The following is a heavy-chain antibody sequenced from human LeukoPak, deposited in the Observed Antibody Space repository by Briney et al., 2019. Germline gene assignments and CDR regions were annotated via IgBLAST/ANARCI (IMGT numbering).Heavy chain of an antibody. CDR3: TTDSDTGEYYFDY. Sequence: NPGGSLRLSCGASGFTFSNAWMSWVRQAPGKGLEWVGRIKSKTDGGTTDYAAPVKGRFTISRDDSKNTLYLQMNSLKTEDTAVYYCTTDSDTGEYYFDYWGQGTLVTVSS. V-gene: IGHV3-15*01. D-gene: IGHD3-16*01. CDR1: GFTFSNAW. J-gene: IGHJ4*02. CDR2: IKSKTDGGTT.